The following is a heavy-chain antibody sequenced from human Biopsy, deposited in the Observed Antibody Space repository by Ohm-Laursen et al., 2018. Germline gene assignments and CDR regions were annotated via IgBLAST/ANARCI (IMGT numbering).Heavy chain of an antibody. D-gene: IGHD3-9*01. CDR2: NIPILGTG. CDR3: ATKLTGYFHH. J-gene: IGHJ1*01. V-gene: IGHV1-69*06. Sequence: ASVKVSCKAPGGTFSNYGVNWVRQAPGQGLEWLGGNIPILGTGNYAQKFQDRVTVAADISTSTATMELRSLRSDDTAVYYCATKLTGYFHHWGQGILVIVSS. CDR1: GGTFSNYG.